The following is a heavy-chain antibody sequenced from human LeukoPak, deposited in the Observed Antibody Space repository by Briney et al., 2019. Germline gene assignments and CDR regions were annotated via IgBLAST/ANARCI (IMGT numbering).Heavy chain of an antibody. CDR3: AREYSGYDFGRSFDY. J-gene: IGHJ4*02. CDR2: IRYDGSNK. D-gene: IGHD5-12*01. Sequence: GGSLRLSCAASGFTFSSYGMHWVRQAPGKGLEWVAFIRYDGSNKYYADSVKGRFTISRDNSKNTLYLQMNSLRAEDTAVYYCAREYSGYDFGRSFDYWGQGTLVTVSS. CDR1: GFTFSSYG. V-gene: IGHV3-30*02.